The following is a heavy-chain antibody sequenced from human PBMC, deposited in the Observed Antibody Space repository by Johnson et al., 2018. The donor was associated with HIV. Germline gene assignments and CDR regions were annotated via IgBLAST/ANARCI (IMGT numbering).Heavy chain of an antibody. CDR3: ARVKRGVNSSSWYEFFGMSSNDAFDI. J-gene: IGHJ3*02. Sequence: VQLVESGGGVVRPGGSLRLSCAAAGFTSDDYGMSWVRQAPGKGLEWVSGINWNGGRTGYADSVKGRFTISRDNAKNTLYLQMNSLRAEDTATYYCARVKRGVNSSSWYEFFGMSSNDAFDIWGQGTMVTVSS. CDR2: INWNGGRT. D-gene: IGHD6-13*01. V-gene: IGHV3-20*04. CDR1: GFTSDDYG.